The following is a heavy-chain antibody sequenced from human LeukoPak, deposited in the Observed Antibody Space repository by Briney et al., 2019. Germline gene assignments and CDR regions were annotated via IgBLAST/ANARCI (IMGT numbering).Heavy chain of an antibody. V-gene: IGHV3-48*01. D-gene: IGHD1-26*01. J-gene: IGHJ6*02. CDR1: GFTFSSYS. CDR3: ARDSYVYYYYYYGMDV. Sequence: GGSLRLSCAASGFTFSSYSMNWVRQAPGKGLEWVSYISSSSSTIYYADSVKGRFTISRDNAKNSLYLQMNSLRAEDTAVYYCARDSYVYYYYYYGMDVWGQGTTVTVSS. CDR2: ISSSSSTI.